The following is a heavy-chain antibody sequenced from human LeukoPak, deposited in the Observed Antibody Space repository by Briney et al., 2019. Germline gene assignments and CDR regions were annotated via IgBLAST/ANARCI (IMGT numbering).Heavy chain of an antibody. V-gene: IGHV3-21*01. D-gene: IGHD3-22*01. J-gene: IGHJ4*02. CDR2: ISSSSSYI. Sequence: GGSLRLSCAASGFTFSSYSMNWVRQAPGKGLEWVSSISSSSSYIYYADSVKGRFTISRDNAKNSLYLQMNSLRAEDTAVYYCARSPRYYYDSSGYYCEHWGQGTLVTVSS. CDR1: GFTFSSYS. CDR3: ARSPRYYYDSSGYYCEH.